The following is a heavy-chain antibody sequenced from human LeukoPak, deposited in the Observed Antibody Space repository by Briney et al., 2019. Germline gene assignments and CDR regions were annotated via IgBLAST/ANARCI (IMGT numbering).Heavy chain of an antibody. J-gene: IGHJ4*02. D-gene: IGHD3-22*01. CDR2: IYHSGST. CDR3: ANYYDSSGYGY. V-gene: IGHV4-30-2*01. Sequence: SETLSLTCAVSGGSISSGGYSWSWIRQPPGKGLEWIGYIYHSGSTYYNPSLKSRVTISVDTSKNQFSLKLSSVTAADTAVYYCANYYDSSGYGYWGQGTLVTVSS. CDR1: GGSISSGGYS.